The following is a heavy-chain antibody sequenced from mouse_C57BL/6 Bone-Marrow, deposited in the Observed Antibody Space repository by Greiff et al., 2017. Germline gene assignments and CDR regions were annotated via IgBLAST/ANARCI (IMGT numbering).Heavy chain of an antibody. V-gene: IGHV1-64*01. CDR2: IHPNSGST. CDR1: GYTFTSYW. J-gene: IGHJ3*01. CDR3: APLSGWFAY. Sequence: VQLQQPGAELVKPGASVKLSCKASGYTFTSYWMHWVKQRPGQGLEWIGMIHPNSGSTKYNEKFKSKATLTVDKSSSTAYMQLSSLTSEDSAVYYCAPLSGWFAYWGQGTLVTVSA. D-gene: IGHD6-5*01.